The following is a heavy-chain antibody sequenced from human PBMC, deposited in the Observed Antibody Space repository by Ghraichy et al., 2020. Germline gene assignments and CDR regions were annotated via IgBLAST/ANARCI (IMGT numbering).Heavy chain of an antibody. CDR3: AKDRDYGDNSGHY. CDR1: GFTFSNYV. J-gene: IGHJ4*02. CDR2: ISAGGVNT. D-gene: IGHD4-23*01. V-gene: IGHV3-23*01. Sequence: GGSLRLSCAASGFTFSNYVMSWVRQAPGKGLEWLSGISAGGVNTHYVDSVKGRFTVSRDNSKNTLYLQMNNLGAEDTAVYYCAKDRDYGDNSGHYWGQGTLVTVSS.